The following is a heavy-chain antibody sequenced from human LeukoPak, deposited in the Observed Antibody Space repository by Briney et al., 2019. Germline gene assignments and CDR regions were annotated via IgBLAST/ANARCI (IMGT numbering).Heavy chain of an antibody. CDR1: GGTFSSYA. CDR2: IIPILGIA. CDR3: ARVGGLGQLDFDY. J-gene: IGHJ4*02. D-gene: IGHD3-10*01. Sequence: SVKVSCKASGGTFSSYAISWVRQAPGQGIEWMGRIIPILGIANYAQKFQGRVTITADKSTSTAYMELSSLRSEDTAVYYCARVGGLGQLDFDYWGQGTLVTVSS. V-gene: IGHV1-69*04.